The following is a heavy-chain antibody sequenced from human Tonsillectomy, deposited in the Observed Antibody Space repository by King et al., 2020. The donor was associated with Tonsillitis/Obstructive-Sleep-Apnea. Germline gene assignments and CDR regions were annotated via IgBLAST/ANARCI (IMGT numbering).Heavy chain of an antibody. J-gene: IGHJ4*02. V-gene: IGHV3-30*04. Sequence: VQLVESGGGVVQPGRSLRLSCAASGFTFSSYAMRWVRQAPGKGLEWVAVISYDGSNKYYADSVKGRFTISRDNSKNTLYLQMNSLRAEDTTVFYCARDRTYYYGSGSFDYWGQGTLVTVSS. CDR1: GFTFSSYA. CDR3: ARDRTYYYGSGSFDY. CDR2: ISYDGSNK. D-gene: IGHD3-10*01.